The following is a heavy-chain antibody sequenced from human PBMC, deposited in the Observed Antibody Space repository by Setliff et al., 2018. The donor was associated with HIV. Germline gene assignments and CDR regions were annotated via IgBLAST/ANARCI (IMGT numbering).Heavy chain of an antibody. D-gene: IGHD3-22*01. V-gene: IGHV3-21*01. CDR1: GFTFSNYW. J-gene: IGHJ3*01. Sequence: PGGSLRLSCAASGFTFSNYWMHWVRQAPGMGLEWVSSISFGGSDTHYTDSVKGRFSISRDNAKNSLYLQMNSLRVEDTAVYYCAREDSSGYSFNVWGQGTMVTVSS. CDR3: AREDSSGYSFNV. CDR2: ISFGGSDT.